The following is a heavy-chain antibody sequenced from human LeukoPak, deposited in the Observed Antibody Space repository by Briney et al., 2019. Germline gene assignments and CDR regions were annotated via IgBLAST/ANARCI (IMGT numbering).Heavy chain of an antibody. J-gene: IGHJ4*02. CDR3: ARQGEDGYNLIGY. CDR1: GGSISSYY. V-gene: IGHV4-59*08. Sequence: SETLSLTCTVSGGSISSYYWSWIRQPPGKGLEWIGYIYYSGSTNYNPSLKSRVTISVDTSKNQFSLKLSSVTAADTAVYYCARQGEDGYNLIGYWGQGTLVTVSS. D-gene: IGHD5-24*01. CDR2: IYYSGST.